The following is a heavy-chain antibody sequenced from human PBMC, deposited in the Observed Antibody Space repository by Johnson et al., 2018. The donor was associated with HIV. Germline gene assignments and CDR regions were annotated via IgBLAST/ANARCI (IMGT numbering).Heavy chain of an antibody. J-gene: IGHJ3*02. D-gene: IGHD6-6*01. CDR1: GFSVSTYD. CDR2: IGTAGDK. Sequence: MQLVESGGGLVQPGGSLRLSCAASGFSVSTYDMHWVRQATGKGLDWVSVIGTAGDKYYLGSVKGRFTISRDNAKNSLYLQMNSLRAEDTAVYYCARDLPWSSSSFDAFDIWGQGTMVTVSS. V-gene: IGHV3-13*01. CDR3: ARDLPWSSSSFDAFDI.